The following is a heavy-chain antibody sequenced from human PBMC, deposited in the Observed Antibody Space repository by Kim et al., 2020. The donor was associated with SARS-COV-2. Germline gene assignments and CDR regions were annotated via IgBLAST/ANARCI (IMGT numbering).Heavy chain of an antibody. CDR3: AGDHPPGYGPAHY. V-gene: IGHV1-46*01. Sequence: YAQKCQGRVTMTRDTSTSTVYMELSSLRSEDTAVYYCAGDHPPGYGPAHYWGQGTLVTVSS. D-gene: IGHD4-17*01. J-gene: IGHJ4*02.